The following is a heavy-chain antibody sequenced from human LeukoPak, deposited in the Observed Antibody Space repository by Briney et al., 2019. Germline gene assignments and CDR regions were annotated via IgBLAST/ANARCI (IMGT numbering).Heavy chain of an antibody. CDR2: IFYSGST. CDR3: ARYSGGIARHFDF. J-gene: IGHJ4*02. CDR1: GGSISSYY. V-gene: IGHV4-59*01. Sequence: SETLSLTCTVSGGSISSYYWSRIREPPGKGLEWIGYIFYSGSTNYNPSLKSRVTISVDTSKNQFSLKLSSVAAADTAVYYCARYSGGIARHFDFWGQGSLVTVSS. D-gene: IGHD6-13*01.